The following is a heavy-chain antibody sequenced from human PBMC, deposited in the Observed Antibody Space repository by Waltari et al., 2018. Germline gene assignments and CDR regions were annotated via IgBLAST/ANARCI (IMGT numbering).Heavy chain of an antibody. J-gene: IGHJ5*02. D-gene: IGHD3-10*01. Sequence: QVQLVQSGAEVKKPVSSVQVSCTASGGPFSSYALSWGRQAPGQGLEWMGGIIPILGIANYAQKFQGRVTITADESTSTAYMELSSLRSEDTAVYYCARGGFGAWFDPWGQGTLVTVSS. CDR2: IIPILGIA. V-gene: IGHV1-69*04. CDR3: ARGGFGAWFDP. CDR1: GGPFSSYA.